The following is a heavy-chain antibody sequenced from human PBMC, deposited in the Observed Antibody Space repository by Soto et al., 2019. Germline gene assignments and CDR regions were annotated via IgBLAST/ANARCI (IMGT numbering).Heavy chain of an antibody. CDR1: GGSISSSNW. J-gene: IGHJ6*02. CDR2: IYHSGST. Sequence: QVQLQESGPGMVKPSGTLSLTCAVSGGSISSSNWWSWVRKPPGKGLEWIVEIYHSGSTNYTPSLKSRVTLSVDKSKNQCPLKLGSVTSAATAVYSCARDIGPAGTFYYYDYGMDVWGHGTTFTVSS. CDR3: ARDIGPAGTFYYYDYGMDV. D-gene: IGHD6-19*01. V-gene: IGHV4-4*02.